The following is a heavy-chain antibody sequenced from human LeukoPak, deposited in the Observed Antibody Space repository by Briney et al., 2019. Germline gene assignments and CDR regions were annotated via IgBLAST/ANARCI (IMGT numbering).Heavy chain of an antibody. J-gene: IGHJ6*03. CDR1: GYTFTSYD. CDR2: MNPNSGNT. Sequence: ASVKVSCKASGYTFTSYDINWVRQATGQGLEWMGWMNPNSGNTGYAQKFQGRVTMTKDTSTSTVYMELSSLRSEDTAVYYCARDQRNSYGPTYYMDVWGKGTTVTISS. CDR3: ARDQRNSYGPTYYMDV. D-gene: IGHD5-18*01. V-gene: IGHV1-8*01.